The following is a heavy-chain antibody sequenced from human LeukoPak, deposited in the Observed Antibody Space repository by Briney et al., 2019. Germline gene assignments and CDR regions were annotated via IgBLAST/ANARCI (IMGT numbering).Heavy chain of an antibody. CDR2: IYYSGST. Sequence: ASETLSLTCSVSGGSISSYYWSWIRQPPGKQLEWIGYIYYSGSTNYNPSLKSRVTISIDTSKNQFSLKLTSVTAADTAVYYCARLKLYFDFSTGNHYYDSWGQGTLVTVSS. V-gene: IGHV4-59*08. D-gene: IGHD3-3*01. J-gene: IGHJ4*01. CDR1: GGSISSYY. CDR3: ARLKLYFDFSTGNHYYDS.